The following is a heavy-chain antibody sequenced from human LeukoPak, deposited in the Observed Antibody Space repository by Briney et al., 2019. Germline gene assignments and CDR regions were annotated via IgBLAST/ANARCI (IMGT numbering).Heavy chain of an antibody. CDR2: ISVYNGKT. CDR1: GYTFTSYG. J-gene: IGHJ4*02. D-gene: IGHD5-24*01. Sequence: ASVKVSCKASGYTFTSYGISWVRQAPGQGLEWMGWISVYNGKTNFAQKFQDRVTMTTDTSTNTAYLEVRSLRSNDTAVYYCARDPRAQFLPIDYWGQGTLVTVSS. V-gene: IGHV1-18*01. CDR3: ARDPRAQFLPIDY.